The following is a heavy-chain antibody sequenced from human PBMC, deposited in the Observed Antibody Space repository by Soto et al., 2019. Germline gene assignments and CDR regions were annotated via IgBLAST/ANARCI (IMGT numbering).Heavy chain of an antibody. CDR2: ISTYSGDT. J-gene: IGHJ5*01. V-gene: IGHV1-18*01. CDR3: ARSVTPTDWFDS. CDR1: GYTFLSYG. Sequence: QVQLVQSEGEVKKPGASAKVSCKASGYTFLSYGISRVRQSPGQGLEWMGWISTYSGDTEFAQNLQGRVIMTVDTYTTTAYMELRSLRSNDTAVYYCARSVTPTDWFDSLGQGSLVTVSS.